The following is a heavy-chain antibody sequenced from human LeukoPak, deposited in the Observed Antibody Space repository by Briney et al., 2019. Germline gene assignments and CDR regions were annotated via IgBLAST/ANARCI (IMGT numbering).Heavy chain of an antibody. D-gene: IGHD3-3*01. CDR3: ARRGSDYDFWSGVRNYYYYMDV. V-gene: IGHV4-34*01. CDR2: INHSGST. J-gene: IGHJ6*03. Sequence: SETLSLTCAVYGGSFSGYYWSWIRQPPGKGLEWIGEINHSGSTNYNPSLKSRVTISVDTSKNQFSLKLSSVTAADTAVYYCARRGSDYDFWSGVRNYYYYMDVWGKGTTVTVSS. CDR1: GGSFSGYY.